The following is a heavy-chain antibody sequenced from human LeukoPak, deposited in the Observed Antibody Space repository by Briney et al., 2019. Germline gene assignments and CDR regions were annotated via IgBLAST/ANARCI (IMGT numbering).Heavy chain of an antibody. D-gene: IGHD2-15*01. J-gene: IGHJ6*02. V-gene: IGHV3-66*01. Sequence: PGGSLRLSCAASGITVNTNYMSWVRQAPGKGLEWVSIIYSGGATFYADSVKGRFTISRESSKNTLWLQMNSLTAEDTAVYYCARNPRSWGVWGQGTTVTVSS. CDR1: GITVNTNY. CDR2: IYSGGAT. CDR3: ARNPRSWGV.